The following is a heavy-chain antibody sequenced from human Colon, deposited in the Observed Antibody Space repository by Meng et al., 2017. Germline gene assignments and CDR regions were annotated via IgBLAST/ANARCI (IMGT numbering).Heavy chain of an antibody. CDR2: IHHGGTT. CDR1: GGSIISNYW. CDR3: ARIDYGGNGIEKYFFDY. V-gene: IGHV4-4*02. Sequence: QVQLPEADPGLLSPSGPLSLPCAVSGGSIISNYWWSWVRQSPKKGLEWIGEIHHGGTTNYNPSLKSRVTISVDTSNNQFSLKLSSVTAADTAVYYCARIDYGGNGIEKYFFDYWGQGTLVTVSS. J-gene: IGHJ4*02. D-gene: IGHD4-23*01.